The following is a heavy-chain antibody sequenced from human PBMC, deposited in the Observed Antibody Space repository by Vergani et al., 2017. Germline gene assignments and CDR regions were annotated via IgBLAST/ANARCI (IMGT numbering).Heavy chain of an antibody. CDR3: SRDRRIMYNWFDP. CDR2: SWYDGNNQ. V-gene: IGHV3-33*01. D-gene: IGHD3-16*01. Sequence: QVQLVESGGGVVQTGRSLRLSCAASGFTFSAYGMHWVRQAPGKGLEWVAVSWYDGNNQYYADSVKGRFTISRDNSKNTLYLQMNSLGVEDTAVYYCSRDRRIMYNWFDPWGQGTLVTVSS. J-gene: IGHJ5*02. CDR1: GFTFSAYG.